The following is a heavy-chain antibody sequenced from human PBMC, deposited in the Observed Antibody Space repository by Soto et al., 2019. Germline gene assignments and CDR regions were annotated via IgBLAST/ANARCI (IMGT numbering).Heavy chain of an antibody. CDR2: IYYSGST. CDR3: ARGSVGKRPIPFDY. J-gene: IGHJ4*02. D-gene: IGHD1-26*01. V-gene: IGHV4-31*03. CDR1: GGSISSGGYY. Sequence: QVQLQESGPGLVKPSQTLSLTCTVSGGSISSGGYYWGWIRQHPGKGLEWIGYIYYSGSTYYNPSLKSRVTISVDTSKNQFSLKLSSVTAADTAVYYCARGSVGKRPIPFDYWGQGTLVTVSS.